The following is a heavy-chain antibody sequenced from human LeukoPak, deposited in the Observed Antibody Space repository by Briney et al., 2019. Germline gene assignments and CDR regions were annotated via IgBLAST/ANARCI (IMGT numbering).Heavy chain of an antibody. CDR3: ARDFDYGDYYFDY. D-gene: IGHD4-17*01. Sequence: GRSLRLSCAASGFTFSSYAMHWVRQAPGKGLEWVAVISYDGSNKYYADSVKGRFTISRDNSKNTLYLQMNSLRAEDTAVYYCARDFDYGDYYFDYWGQGTLVTVSS. CDR2: ISYDGSNK. J-gene: IGHJ4*02. V-gene: IGHV3-30*04. CDR1: GFTFSSYA.